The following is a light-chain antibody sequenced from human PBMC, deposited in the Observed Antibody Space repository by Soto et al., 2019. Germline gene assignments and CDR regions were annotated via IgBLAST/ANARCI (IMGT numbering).Light chain of an antibody. V-gene: IGKV3-11*01. Sequence: TVSARASQNLHSFLNWYQQRPGQAPRPLIYDGSKRPAGVPDRISGDGFGADYGLTISSVVSEVLPIYSSELRTNWPPSISIGQGTRLEIK. J-gene: IGKJ5*01. CDR3: ELRTNWPPSIS. CDR2: DGS. CDR1: QNLHSF.